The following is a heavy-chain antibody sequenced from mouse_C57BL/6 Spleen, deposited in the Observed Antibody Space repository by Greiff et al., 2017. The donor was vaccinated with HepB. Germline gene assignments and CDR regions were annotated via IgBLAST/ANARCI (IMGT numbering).Heavy chain of an antibody. CDR1: GYTFTSYW. CDR3: ASGYYGYYYAMDY. CDR2: INPSNGGT. V-gene: IGHV1-53*01. Sequence: VQLQQPGTELVKPGASVKLSCKASGYTFTSYWMHWVKQRPGQGLEWIGNINPSNGGTNYNEKFKSKATLTVDKSSSTAYMQLSSRTSEDSAVYYCASGYYGYYYAMDYWGQGTSVTVSS. D-gene: IGHD1-1*01. J-gene: IGHJ4*01.